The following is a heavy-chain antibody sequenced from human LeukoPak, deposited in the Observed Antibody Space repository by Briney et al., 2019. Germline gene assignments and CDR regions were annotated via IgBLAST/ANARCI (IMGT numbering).Heavy chain of an antibody. Sequence: PSETLSLTCTVSGGSISSYYWSWIRQPPGKGLEWIGYIYYSGSTNSNPSLKSRVTISVDTSKSQFSLKLSSVTAADSAVYYCARDLSGAFDIWGQGTMVTVSS. D-gene: IGHD6-25*01. CDR1: GGSISSYY. CDR2: IYYSGST. J-gene: IGHJ3*02. V-gene: IGHV4-59*01. CDR3: ARDLSGAFDI.